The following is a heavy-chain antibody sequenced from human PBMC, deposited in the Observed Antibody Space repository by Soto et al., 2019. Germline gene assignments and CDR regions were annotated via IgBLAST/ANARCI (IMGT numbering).Heavy chain of an antibody. D-gene: IGHD3-9*01. J-gene: IGHJ2*01. CDR3: ARHFDVDPSLDQYYFDL. CDR1: GVSITPYF. Sequence: QVQLQESGPGLVKPSETLSLTCTVSGVSITPYFWSWIRQPAGKAPEWVGNIYASGRTTYNPSLKSRVTMFVSQTQVSLRLTSVTAADTAVYYCARHFDVDPSLDQYYFDLWGRGALVTVSS. V-gene: IGHV4-4*07. CDR2: IYASGRT.